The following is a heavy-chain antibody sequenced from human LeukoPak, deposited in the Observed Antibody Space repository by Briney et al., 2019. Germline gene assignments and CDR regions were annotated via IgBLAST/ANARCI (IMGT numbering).Heavy chain of an antibody. CDR3: ARDGADWNFDY. D-gene: IGHD1-1*01. CDR2: INPNRGGT. J-gene: IGHJ4*02. V-gene: IGHV1-2*02. CDR1: GYTFTGYY. Sequence: ASVKVSCKASGYTFTGYYIHWVRQAPGQGLEWMGWINPNRGGTNYAQTVQGRVTMTRDTSISTAYMELTRLRSDDTAVYYCARDGADWNFDYWGQGTLVTVSS.